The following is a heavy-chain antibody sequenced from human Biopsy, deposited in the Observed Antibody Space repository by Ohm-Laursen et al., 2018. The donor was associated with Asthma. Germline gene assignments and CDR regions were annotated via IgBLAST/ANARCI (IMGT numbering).Heavy chain of an antibody. CDR1: GFNFDDYG. CDR2: ISWNSVSI. CDR3: AKNSRRGSHDPFDI. V-gene: IGHV3-9*01. Sequence: SLRLSCAASGFNFDDYGMNWVRQGPGKGLEWVAGISWNSVSIAYADSVRGRFTISRDNAETSLYLQMNSLRDGDTAVYFCAKNSRRGSHDPFDIWGHGTMVTVSS. D-gene: IGHD1-26*01. J-gene: IGHJ3*02.